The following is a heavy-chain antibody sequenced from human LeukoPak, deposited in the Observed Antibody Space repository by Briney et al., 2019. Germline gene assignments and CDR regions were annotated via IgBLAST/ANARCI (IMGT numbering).Heavy chain of an antibody. J-gene: IGHJ4*02. CDR2: ISYDGSNK. Sequence: GGSLRLSCAASGFTFSSYGMHWVRQAPGKGLEWVAVISYDGSNKYYADSVKGRFTTSRDNSKNTLYLQMNSLRAEDTAVYYCARDLVYDFWSGYSAGRFDYWGQGTLVTVSS. D-gene: IGHD3-3*01. CDR3: ARDLVYDFWSGYSAGRFDY. V-gene: IGHV3-30*03. CDR1: GFTFSSYG.